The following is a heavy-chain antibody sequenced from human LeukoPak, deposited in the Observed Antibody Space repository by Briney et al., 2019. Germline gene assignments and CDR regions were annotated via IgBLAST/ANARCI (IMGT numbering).Heavy chain of an antibody. CDR2: ISAYNGNT. CDR3: ARVGRSDIVVVPAEYYYYMDV. J-gene: IGHJ6*03. D-gene: IGHD2-2*01. CDR1: GYTFTSYG. V-gene: IGHV1-18*01. Sequence: ASVKVSCKASGYTFTSYGISWVRQAPGQGLEWMGWISAYNGNTNYAQKLQGRVTMTTDTSTSTAYMELRSLRSDDTAVYYCARVGRSDIVVVPAEYYYYMDVWGKGTTVTVSS.